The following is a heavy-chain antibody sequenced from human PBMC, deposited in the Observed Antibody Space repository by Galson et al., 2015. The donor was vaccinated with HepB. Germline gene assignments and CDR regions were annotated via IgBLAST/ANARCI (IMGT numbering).Heavy chain of an antibody. Sequence: SLRLSCAVSGFTFRNYWMSWVRQAPGKGLEWVANIKQDGSEKYYVDSVKGRFTISRDNAKNSLYLQMNSLRAEDTAVYHCARQYHYYGMDVWGRGTTVTVSS. CDR1: GFTFRNYW. D-gene: IGHD2-2*01. J-gene: IGHJ6*02. CDR3: ARQYHYYGMDV. CDR2: IKQDGSEK. V-gene: IGHV3-7*03.